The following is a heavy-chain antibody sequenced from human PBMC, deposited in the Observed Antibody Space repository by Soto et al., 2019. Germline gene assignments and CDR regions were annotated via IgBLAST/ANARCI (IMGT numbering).Heavy chain of an antibody. V-gene: IGHV3-43*01. CDR1: GFTFDDYT. D-gene: IGHD2-15*01. J-gene: IGHJ6*02. CDR3: AKDICSGGSCAEYYYGMDV. CDR2: ISWDGGST. Sequence: VGSLRLSCAASGFTFDDYTMHWVRQAPGEGVEGVSLISWDGGSTYYADSVKGRFTISRDNSKNSLYLQMNSLRTEDTALYYCAKDICSGGSCAEYYYGMDVWGQGTTVTVSS.